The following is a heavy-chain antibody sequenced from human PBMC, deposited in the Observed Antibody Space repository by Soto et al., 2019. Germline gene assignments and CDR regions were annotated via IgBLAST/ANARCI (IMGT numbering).Heavy chain of an antibody. CDR2: IYYSGST. Sequence: SETLSLTCTVSGGSISSYYWSWIRQPPGKGLEWIGYIYYSGSTNYNPSLKSRVTISVDTSKNQFSLKLSSVTAADTAVYYCARPGYSSGYPYWGQGTLVTVSS. CDR1: GGSISSYY. CDR3: ARPGYSSGYPY. J-gene: IGHJ4*02. V-gene: IGHV4-59*01. D-gene: IGHD3-22*01.